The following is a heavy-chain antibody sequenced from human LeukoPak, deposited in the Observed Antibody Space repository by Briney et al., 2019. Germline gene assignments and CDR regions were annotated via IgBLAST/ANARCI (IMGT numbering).Heavy chain of an antibody. J-gene: IGHJ4*02. CDR2: IYTSGST. V-gene: IGHV4-4*07. CDR1: GGSISSYY. Sequence: PSETLSLTCTVSGGSISSYYWSWIRQPAGKGLEWIGRIYTSGSTNYNPSLKSRVTMSVDTSKNQFSLTLSSVTAADTAVYYCARVVSDSSGLYYFDYWGQGTLVTVSS. CDR3: ARVVSDSSGLYYFDY. D-gene: IGHD3-22*01.